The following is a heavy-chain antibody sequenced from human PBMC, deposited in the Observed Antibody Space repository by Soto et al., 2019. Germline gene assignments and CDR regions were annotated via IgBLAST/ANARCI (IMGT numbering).Heavy chain of an antibody. CDR1: GGAINSYY. J-gene: IGHJ1*01. V-gene: IGHV4-59*01. Sequence: QVQLQESGPGLVKPSETLSLTCTVSGGAINSYYWGWIRQSPGKGLESIGYISYSGSANYNPSLKSRLTIXVXTXXRHFSLQLTSVTAADTAVYYCTRDREGAVAGTLEHWGQGILVTVSS. CDR3: TRDREGAVAGTLEH. CDR2: ISYSGSA. D-gene: IGHD6-19*01.